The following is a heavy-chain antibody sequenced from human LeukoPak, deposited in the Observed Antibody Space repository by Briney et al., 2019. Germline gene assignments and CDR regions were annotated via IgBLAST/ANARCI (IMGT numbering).Heavy chain of an antibody. CDR2: ISSSSSTI. CDR1: GFTFSSYS. Sequence: QPGGSLRLSCAASGFTFSSYSMNWVRQAPGKGREWVSYISSSSSTIYYADSVKGRFTISRDNAKNSLYLQMNSLRAEDTAVYYCARSDFWSRLYAFDIWGQGTMVTVSS. D-gene: IGHD3-3*01. V-gene: IGHV3-48*01. CDR3: ARSDFWSRLYAFDI. J-gene: IGHJ3*02.